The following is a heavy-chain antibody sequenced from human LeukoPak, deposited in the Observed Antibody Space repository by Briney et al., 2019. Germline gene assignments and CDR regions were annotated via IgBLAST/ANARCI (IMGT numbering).Heavy chain of an antibody. V-gene: IGHV3-23*01. CDR1: GFTFSYYS. J-gene: IGHJ6*02. Sequence: GGSLRLSCAASGFTFSYYSMSWVRQAPGKGLEWVSAISGSGGSTYYADSVKGRFTISRDNSKNTLYLQMNSLRAEDTAVYYCAKDPSYDFWSGYQPTYYYYYYGMDVWGQGTTVTVSS. CDR3: AKDPSYDFWSGYQPTYYYYYYGMDV. D-gene: IGHD3-3*01. CDR2: ISGSGGST.